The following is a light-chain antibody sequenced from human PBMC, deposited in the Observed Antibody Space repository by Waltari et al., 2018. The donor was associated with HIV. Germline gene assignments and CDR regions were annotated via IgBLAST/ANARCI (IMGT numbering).Light chain of an antibody. CDR3: QSADSSGTKV. J-gene: IGLJ2*01. CDR2: KDS. CDR1: ALPKPY. V-gene: IGLV3-25*03. Sequence: SYQLTQPPSVSVSPGQTARITCSGDALPKPYAYWYQQKPGQAPVLVIYKDSERPSGIPERFSGSSSGKTVTLTISGVQAEDEADYYCQSADSSGTKVFGGGTKLTVL.